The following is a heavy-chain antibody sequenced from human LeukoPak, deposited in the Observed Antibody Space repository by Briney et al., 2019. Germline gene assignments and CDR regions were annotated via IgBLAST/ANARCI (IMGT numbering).Heavy chain of an antibody. J-gene: IGHJ3*02. V-gene: IGHV4-4*07. CDR3: ARGNWNYLDDAFDI. CDR2: IYTSGST. D-gene: IGHD1-7*01. CDR1: GGSISSYY. Sequence: SETLSLTCTVSGGSISSYYWSWIRQPAGKGLEWIGRIYTSGSTNYNPSLKSRVTISVDTSKNQFSLKLSSVTAADTAVYYCARGNWNYLDDAFDIWGQGTMVTVSS.